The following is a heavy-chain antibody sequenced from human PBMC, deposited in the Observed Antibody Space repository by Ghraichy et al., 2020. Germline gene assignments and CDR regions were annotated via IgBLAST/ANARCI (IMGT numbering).Heavy chain of an antibody. Sequence: LSLTCAASGFTFSSYAMSWVRQAPGKGLEWVSSIGGRGDNTYYADSVKGRFTIPRDNSKNTLHLQMSSLRAEDTAVYYCAKDIPYGSGKRGYYFDYWGQGTLVTVSS. CDR1: GFTFSSYA. D-gene: IGHD3-10*01. CDR2: IGGRGDNT. CDR3: AKDIPYGSGKRGYYFDY. J-gene: IGHJ4*02. V-gene: IGHV3-23*01.